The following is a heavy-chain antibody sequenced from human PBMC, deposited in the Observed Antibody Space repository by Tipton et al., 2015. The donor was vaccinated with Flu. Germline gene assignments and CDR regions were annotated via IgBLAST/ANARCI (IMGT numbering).Heavy chain of an antibody. Sequence: PGLVKPSETLSLTCTVSGGSIGSYYWNWIRQPPGKGLEWIGYIYNSEYTKYSPSLKSRVTISVDTSKKQFSLQLRSVTAADTAVYFCARDPSLGMPDYFDYWGQGTLVTASS. D-gene: IGHD2-2*01. J-gene: IGHJ4*01. CDR3: ARDPSLGMPDYFDY. CDR1: GGSIGSYY. V-gene: IGHV4-59*12. CDR2: IYNSEYT.